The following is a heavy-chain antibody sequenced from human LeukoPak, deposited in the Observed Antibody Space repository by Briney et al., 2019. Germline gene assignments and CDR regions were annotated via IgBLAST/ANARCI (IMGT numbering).Heavy chain of an antibody. CDR2: ISGSGGST. J-gene: IGHJ6*02. CDR3: AKTIVPYYSYGMDV. D-gene: IGHD2/OR15-2a*01. V-gene: IGHV3-23*01. CDR1: GFTFSSYA. Sequence: TGGSLRLSCAASGFTFSSYAMSWVRQAPGKGLEWVSAISGSGGSTYYADSVKGRFTISRGNSKNTLYLQMNSLRAEDTAVYYCAKTIVPYYSYGMDVWGQGTTVTVSS.